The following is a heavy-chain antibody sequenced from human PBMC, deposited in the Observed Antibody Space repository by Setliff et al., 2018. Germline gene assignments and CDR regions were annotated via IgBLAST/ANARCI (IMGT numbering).Heavy chain of an antibody. CDR2: IKQDGSEK. V-gene: IGHV3-7*01. CDR1: GFTFSSYW. Sequence: LRLSCAASGFTFSSYWMSWVRQAPGKGLEWVANIKQDGSEKYYVDSVKGRFTISRDNAKNSLYLQMNSLRAEDTAVYYCARDGRTRYYYYYMNVWGKGTTVTVSS. CDR3: ARDGRTRYYYYYMNV. J-gene: IGHJ6*03.